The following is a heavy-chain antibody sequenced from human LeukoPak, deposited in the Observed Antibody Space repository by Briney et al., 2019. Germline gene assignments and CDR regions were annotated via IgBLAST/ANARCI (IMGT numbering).Heavy chain of an antibody. Sequence: GGSLRLSCGASGFTFRAYSMSWVRQAPGKGLEWISYISTGGSTMYYADSVKGRFTTARDDAQNSLSLQMNSLRADDTAVYYCIKEAGYCSGGGCYRWYDSWGQGTIVTVSS. CDR3: IKEAGYCSGGGCYRWYDS. D-gene: IGHD2-15*01. V-gene: IGHV3-48*01. CDR1: GFTFRAYS. CDR2: ISTGGSTM. J-gene: IGHJ5*01.